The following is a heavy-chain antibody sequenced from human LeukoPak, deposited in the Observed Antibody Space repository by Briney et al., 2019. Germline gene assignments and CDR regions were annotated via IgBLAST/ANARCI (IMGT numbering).Heavy chain of an antibody. CDR2: IYHSGST. J-gene: IGHJ4*02. CDR1: GYSISSGYY. Sequence: SETLSLTCTVSGYSISSGYYWGWIRQPPGKGLEWIGSIYHSGSTYYNPSLKSRVTISVDTSKNQFSLKLSSVTAADTAVYYCARGLRIAARPFDYWGQGTLVTVSS. D-gene: IGHD6-6*01. V-gene: IGHV4-38-2*02. CDR3: ARGLRIAARPFDY.